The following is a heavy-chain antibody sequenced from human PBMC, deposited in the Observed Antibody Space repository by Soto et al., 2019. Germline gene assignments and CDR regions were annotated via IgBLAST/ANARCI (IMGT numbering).Heavy chain of an antibody. D-gene: IGHD6-6*01. J-gene: IGHJ4*02. CDR3: AKDLTSRSSDYYFDY. CDR1: GFTFSNYG. CDR2: ISYSGNDY. Sequence: GSLRLSCAAFGFTFSNYGIHWVRQAPGKGLEWVAVISYSGNDYHYADSVKGRFTISRDNSKNTLYLQMNSLRAEDTAVYYCAKDLTSRSSDYYFDYWGQGTLVTVSS. V-gene: IGHV3-30*18.